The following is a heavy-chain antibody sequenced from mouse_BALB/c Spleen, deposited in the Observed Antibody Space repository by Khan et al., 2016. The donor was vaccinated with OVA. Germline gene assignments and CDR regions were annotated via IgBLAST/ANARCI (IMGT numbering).Heavy chain of an antibody. V-gene: IGHV5-6*01. J-gene: IGHJ4*01. CDR3: ASAYYGNDYYAMDY. Sequence: EVELVESGGDLVKPGGSLKVSCAASGFTFSSYGMSWVRQTPDKRLEWVATISSGGLYTYFPDSVKGRFTISRDNAKNTLYLQMTSLKSEDTAMYYCASAYYGNDYYAMDYWGQGTSVTVSS. D-gene: IGHD2-10*01. CDR2: ISSGGLYT. CDR1: GFTFSSYG.